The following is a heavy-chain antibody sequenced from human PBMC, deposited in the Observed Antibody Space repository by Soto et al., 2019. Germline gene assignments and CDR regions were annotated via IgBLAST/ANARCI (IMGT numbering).Heavy chain of an antibody. D-gene: IGHD6-19*01. J-gene: IGHJ4*02. CDR2: MNPNSGNT. V-gene: IGHV1-8*01. CDR3: ARLISSGWSYFDY. Sequence: ASVKVSCKAPGYTFTSYDINWVRQATGQGLEWMGWMNPNSGNTGYAQKFQGRVTMTRNTSISTAYMELSSLRSEDTAVCYCARLISSGWSYFDYWGQGTLVTVSS. CDR1: GYTFTSYD.